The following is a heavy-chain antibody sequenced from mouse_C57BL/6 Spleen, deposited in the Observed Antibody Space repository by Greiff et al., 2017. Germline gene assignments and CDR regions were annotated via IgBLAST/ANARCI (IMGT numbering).Heavy chain of an antibody. Sequence: QVQLQQPGTELVKPGASVKLSCKASGYTFTSYWMHWVKQRPGQGLEWIGNINPNNGGTNYNEKFKSKATLTVDKSSSTAYMQLSSLTSEDSAVYYCAREGEGGRPDFDYWGQGTTLTVSS. CDR1: GYTFTSYW. CDR2: INPNNGGT. CDR3: AREGEGGRPDFDY. V-gene: IGHV1-53*01. J-gene: IGHJ2*01.